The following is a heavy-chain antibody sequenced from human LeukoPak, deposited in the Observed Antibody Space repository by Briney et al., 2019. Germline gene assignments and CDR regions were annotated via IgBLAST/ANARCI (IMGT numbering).Heavy chain of an antibody. J-gene: IGHJ5*02. D-gene: IGHD5-18*01. V-gene: IGHV4-31*03. CDR1: GGSISSGGYY. Sequence: SETLSLTCTVSGGSISSGGYYWSWIRQHPGKGLEWIGYIYYSGSTYYNPSLKSRVTISVDTSKNQFSLKLSSVTAADTAVYYCAQTAMVNGRVFWFDPWGQGTLVTVSS. CDR3: AQTAMVNGRVFWFDP. CDR2: IYYSGST.